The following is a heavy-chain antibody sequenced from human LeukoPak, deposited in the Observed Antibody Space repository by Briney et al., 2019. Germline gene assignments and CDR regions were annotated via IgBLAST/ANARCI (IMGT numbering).Heavy chain of an antibody. Sequence: PSETLSLTCTVSGGSIRSYYWSWLRQPPGKGLEWIGYINYSGSTSYNPSLRSRVTISVDTSKNQFSLKLSSVTAADTAVYYCTRSTTGGWFDHWGQGTLVTVSS. D-gene: IGHD2/OR15-2a*01. J-gene: IGHJ5*02. CDR2: INYSGST. V-gene: IGHV4-59*01. CDR1: GGSIRSYY. CDR3: TRSTTGGWFDH.